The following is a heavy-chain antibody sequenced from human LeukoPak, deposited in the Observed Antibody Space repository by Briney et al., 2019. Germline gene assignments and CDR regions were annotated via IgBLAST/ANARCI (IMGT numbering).Heavy chain of an antibody. Sequence: SETLSLTCTVSGGSISSGGYYWSWIRQHPGKGLEWIGYIYYSGSTYYNPSLKSRVTISVDTSKNQFSLKLSSVTAADTAVYYCARAARTYGSGTVPYYYGTDVWGQGTTVTVSS. J-gene: IGHJ6*02. CDR1: GGSISSGGYY. CDR3: ARAARTYGSGTVPYYYGTDV. D-gene: IGHD3-10*01. CDR2: IYYSGST. V-gene: IGHV4-31*03.